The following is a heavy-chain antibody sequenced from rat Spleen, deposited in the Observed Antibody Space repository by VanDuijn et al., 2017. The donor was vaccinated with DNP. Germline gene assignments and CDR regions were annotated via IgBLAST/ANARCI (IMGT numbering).Heavy chain of an antibody. J-gene: IGHJ2*01. D-gene: IGHD1-10*01. CDR2: ISISGGST. V-gene: IGHV5-46*01. Sequence: EVQLVESGGGLVQPGRSMKLSCAASGFTFSSFPMAWVRQAPTKGLEWVATISISGGSTYYRDSVKGRFTISGDNAQSSLYLQMDSLRSEDTATYYCARRETTTGFDYWGQGVMVTVSS. CDR3: ARRETTTGFDY. CDR1: GFTFSSFP.